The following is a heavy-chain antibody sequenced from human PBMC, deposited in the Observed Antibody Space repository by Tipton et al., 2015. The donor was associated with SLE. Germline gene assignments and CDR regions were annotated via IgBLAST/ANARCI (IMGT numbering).Heavy chain of an antibody. CDR3: ARGYSSSSPFDY. J-gene: IGHJ4*02. CDR2: INPSGGRT. CDR1: GYTFTSYG. V-gene: IGHV1-46*01. Sequence: QVQLVQSGAEVKKPGASVKVSCKASGYTFTSYGISWVRQAPGQGLEWMGMINPSGGRTSYAQKFQGRVSMTRDTSTSTVYMELSSLRSEDTAVYYCARGYSSSSPFDYWGQGTLVTVSS. D-gene: IGHD6-6*01.